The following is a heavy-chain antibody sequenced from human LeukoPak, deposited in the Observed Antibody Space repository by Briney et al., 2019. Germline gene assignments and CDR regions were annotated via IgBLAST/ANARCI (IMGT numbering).Heavy chain of an antibody. V-gene: IGHV1-8*03. CDR2: MNPNSGNT. J-gene: IGHJ5*02. CDR3: ARSFPITMVRGVISGLDP. D-gene: IGHD3-10*01. CDR1: GYTFTSYD. Sequence: ASVKVSCKASGYTFTSYDIKWVRQATGQGLEWMGWMNPNSGNTGYAQKFQGRVIITRNTSISTAYMELSSLRSDDTAVYYCARSFPITMVRGVISGLDPWGQGTLVTVSS.